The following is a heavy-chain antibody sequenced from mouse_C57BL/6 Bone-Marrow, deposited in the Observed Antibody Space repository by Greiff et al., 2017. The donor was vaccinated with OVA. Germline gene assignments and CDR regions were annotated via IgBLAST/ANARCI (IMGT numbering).Heavy chain of an antibody. CDR3: ASLWYFDV. J-gene: IGHJ1*03. CDR2: INPSSGYT. Sequence: VQLQQSGAELSRPGASVKMSCKASGYTFTSYTMHWVKQRPGQGLEWIGYINPSSGYTKYNQKFKDKATLTADKSSSTAYMQLSSLTSEDSAVYYCASLWYFDVWGTGTTVIVSS. CDR1: GYTFTSYT. V-gene: IGHV1-4*01.